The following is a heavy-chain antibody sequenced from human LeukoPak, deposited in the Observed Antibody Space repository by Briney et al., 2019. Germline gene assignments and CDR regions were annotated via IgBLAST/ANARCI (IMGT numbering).Heavy chain of an antibody. D-gene: IGHD3-22*01. CDR3: ARPGYYNSSGYYPRDY. V-gene: IGHV5-51*01. Sequence: GESLKISCNGSGYXFTSYWICWVRQMPGKGLEWMGIIYPGDSDTRYSPSFQGQVTISADKSISTAYLQWSSLKASDTAMYYCARPGYYNSSGYYPRDYWGQGTLVTVSS. CDR2: IYPGDSDT. J-gene: IGHJ4*02. CDR1: GYXFTSYW.